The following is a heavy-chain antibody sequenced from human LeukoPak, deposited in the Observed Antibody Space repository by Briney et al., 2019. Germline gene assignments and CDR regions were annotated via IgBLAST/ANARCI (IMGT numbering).Heavy chain of an antibody. J-gene: IGHJ6*02. Sequence: ASETLSLTCAVYGGSFSGYYWSWIRQPPGKGLEWIGEINHSGSTNYNPSLKSRITISVDTSKNQFSLKLSSVTAADTAVYYCAREVSSGMDVWGQGTTVTVSS. V-gene: IGHV4-34*01. CDR1: GGSFSGYY. CDR2: INHSGST. D-gene: IGHD4-11*01. CDR3: AREVSSGMDV.